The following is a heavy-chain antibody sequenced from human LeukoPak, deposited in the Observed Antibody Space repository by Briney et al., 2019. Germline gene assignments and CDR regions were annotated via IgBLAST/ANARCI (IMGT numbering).Heavy chain of an antibody. V-gene: IGHV4-4*07. D-gene: IGHD4-17*01. CDR3: AREGVYGDYSKSFYYMCG. Sequence: SETLSPTSTVSGGFIGSYYASGIRQAAGKGLEWIGRIHTSENTDYNPSLKSRVTMSVDMSTSQFSLRLTSVTAADTAVYYCAREGVYGDYSKSFYYMCGWGEVVTVTVSS. J-gene: IGHJ6*03. CDR2: IHTSENT. CDR1: GGFIGSYY.